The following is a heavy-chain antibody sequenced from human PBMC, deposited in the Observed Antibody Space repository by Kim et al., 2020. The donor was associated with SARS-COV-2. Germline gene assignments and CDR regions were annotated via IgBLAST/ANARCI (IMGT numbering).Heavy chain of an antibody. D-gene: IGHD3-10*01. Sequence: GESLKISCKGSGYSFTSYLISWVRQMPGKGLEWMGRIYPSDSYTNYSPSFQGHVTISADKSISPAYLQGSSLKASDTAMYYCAIHGGFGGLSTNWFDPWGQGTLVTVSS. CDR1: GYSFTSYL. J-gene: IGHJ5*02. V-gene: IGHV5-10-1*01. CDR2: IYPSDSYT. CDR3: AIHGGFGGLSTNWFDP.